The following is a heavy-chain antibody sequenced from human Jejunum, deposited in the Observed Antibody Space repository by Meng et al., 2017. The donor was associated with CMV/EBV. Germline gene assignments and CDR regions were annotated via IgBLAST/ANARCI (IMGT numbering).Heavy chain of an antibody. CDR2: ISDDGRSK. CDR1: GFPLRGYS. V-gene: IGHV3-30-3*01. J-gene: IGHJ4*01. CDR3: ARGDDYTTGCPPY. Sequence: CGFPLRGYSFHWIRQAPGKGLEWVAFISDDGRSKYYSNSVEDRFTISRDNSKNTLYLEVNSLGGDDTAVYYCARGDDYTTGCPPYWGQGTVVTVSS. D-gene: IGHD6-19*01.